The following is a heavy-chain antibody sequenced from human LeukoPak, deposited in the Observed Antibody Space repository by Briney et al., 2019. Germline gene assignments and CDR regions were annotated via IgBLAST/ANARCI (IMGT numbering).Heavy chain of an antibody. CDR2: ISSNSSYI. D-gene: IGHD3-10*01. CDR1: GFTFSSYG. CDR3: ARATMVRGVILDFDY. Sequence: GGSLRLSCAASGFTFSSYGMSWVRQAPGKGLEWVSSISSNSSYIYYADSVKGRFTISRDNAKNSLYLQMNSLRAEDTAVYYCARATMVRGVILDFDYWGQGTLVTVSS. J-gene: IGHJ4*02. V-gene: IGHV3-21*01.